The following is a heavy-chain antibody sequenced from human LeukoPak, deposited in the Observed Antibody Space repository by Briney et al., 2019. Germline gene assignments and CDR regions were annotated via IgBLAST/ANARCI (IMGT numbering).Heavy chain of an antibody. J-gene: IGHJ6*03. D-gene: IGHD6-6*01. CDR1: GYTFTSYA. CDR3: ASTFTSSSFYYYYYMDV. Sequence: ASVKVSCKASGYTFTSYAMNWVRQAPGQGLEWMGWINTNTGNPTYAQGFTGRFVFSLDTSVSTAYLQISSLKAEDTAVYYCASTFTSSSFYYYYYMDVWGKGTTVTVSS. CDR2: INTNTGNP. V-gene: IGHV7-4-1*02.